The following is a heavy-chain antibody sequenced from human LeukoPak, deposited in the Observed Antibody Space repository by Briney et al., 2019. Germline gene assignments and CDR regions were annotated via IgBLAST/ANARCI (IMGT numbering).Heavy chain of an antibody. CDR2: SSSSSSYI. Sequence: GGSLRLSCAASGFTFSSYIMNGVRQAPGKGLEWVASSSSSSSYIYYADSVKGRFTISRDNAKNSLYLQMNSLRAEDTDVYCCAREGLGYSSSTSCYPGSYYYYYYYGMDVWGQGTMVTVSS. V-gene: IGHV3-21*01. D-gene: IGHD2-2*01. J-gene: IGHJ6*02. CDR3: AREGLGYSSSTSCYPGSYYYYYYYGMDV. CDR1: GFTFSSYI.